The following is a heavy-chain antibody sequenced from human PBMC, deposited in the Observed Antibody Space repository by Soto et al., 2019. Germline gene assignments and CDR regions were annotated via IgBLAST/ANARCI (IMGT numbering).Heavy chain of an antibody. V-gene: IGHV3-33*01. D-gene: IGHD2-15*01. Sequence: PGGSLRLSCAASGFTFSSYGMHWVRQAPGKGLEGVAVIWYDGSNKDYADSVKGRFTISRDNSKNTLYLQVNSLRAEDTAVYYCARDGYCSGGSCYSVPVFDYWGQGTLVTVSS. CDR3: ARDGYCSGGSCYSVPVFDY. J-gene: IGHJ4*02. CDR2: IWYDGSNK. CDR1: GFTFSSYG.